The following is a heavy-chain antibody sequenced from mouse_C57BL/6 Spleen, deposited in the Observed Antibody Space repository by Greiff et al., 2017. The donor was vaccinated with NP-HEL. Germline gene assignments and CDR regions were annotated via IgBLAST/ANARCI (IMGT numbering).Heavy chain of an antibody. D-gene: IGHD2-2*01. CDR1: GYTFTSYW. Sequence: QVQLQQPGAELVRPGTSVKLSCKASGYTFTSYWMHWVKQRPGQGLEWIGVIDPSDSYTNYNQKFKGKATLTVDTSSSTAYMQLSSLPSEDSAVYHCARRAGYADWYFDVWGTGTTVTVPS. CDR3: ARRAGYADWYFDV. CDR2: IDPSDSYT. V-gene: IGHV1-59*01. J-gene: IGHJ1*03.